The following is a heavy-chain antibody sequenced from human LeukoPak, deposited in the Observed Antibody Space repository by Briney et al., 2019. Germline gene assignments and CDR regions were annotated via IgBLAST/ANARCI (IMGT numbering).Heavy chain of an antibody. D-gene: IGHD3-22*01. Sequence: PGGSLRLSCAASGFTFSVYSMNWVRQAPGKGLEWVSSITHSGYEYYADSVRGRFTISRDNAKNSLYLQMNSLRAEDTAVYYCARVISTDYYVGYWGQGTLVTVSS. CDR1: GFTFSVYS. J-gene: IGHJ4*02. V-gene: IGHV3-21*01. CDR2: ITHSGYE. CDR3: ARVISTDYYVGY.